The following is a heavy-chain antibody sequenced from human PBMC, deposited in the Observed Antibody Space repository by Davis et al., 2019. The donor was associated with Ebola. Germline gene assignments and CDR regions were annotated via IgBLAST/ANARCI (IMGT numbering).Heavy chain of an antibody. CDR3: ARRCSDNSAFYRYFDY. V-gene: IGHV3-23*01. CDR1: EFTFSNYD. CDR2: ISDSGGDT. Sequence: PGGSLRLSCAASEFTFSNYDMSWVRQAPGKGLEWVSAISDSGGDTFYADSVKGRFTVSRDNSKNSLYLQMNSLRAGDTAVYYCARRCSDNSAFYRYFDYWGQGTLVTVSS. D-gene: IGHD3-22*01. J-gene: IGHJ4*02.